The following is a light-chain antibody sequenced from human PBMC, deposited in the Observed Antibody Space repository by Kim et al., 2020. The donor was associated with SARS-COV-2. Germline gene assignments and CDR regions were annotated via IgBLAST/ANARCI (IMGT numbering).Light chain of an antibody. V-gene: IGKV4-1*01. J-gene: IGKJ2*01. Sequence: DIVMTQSPDSLAVSLGERATINCKSSQSVLYSSNNKDYLAWYQQKPGQPPKLLIYWASTRESGVPDRFSGSGSGTDFTLTISSLQAEDVALYYCQQDYTTPYTFGQGTKLEI. CDR2: WAS. CDR3: QQDYTTPYT. CDR1: QSVLYSSNNKDY.